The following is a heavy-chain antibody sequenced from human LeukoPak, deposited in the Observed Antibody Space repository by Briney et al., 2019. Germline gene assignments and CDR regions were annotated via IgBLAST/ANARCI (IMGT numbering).Heavy chain of an antibody. CDR1: GFTVSSNY. CDR2: FYRDGST. J-gene: IGHJ4*02. Sequence: GGSLRLSCAASGFTVSSNYMSWVRQAPGKGLEWLSVFYRDGSTYYADSVKGRFTISRDNSKNTLYLQMNSLRAEDTAVYYCAREGVASGLDYWGQGTLVIVSS. V-gene: IGHV3-53*01. D-gene: IGHD6-25*01. CDR3: AREGVASGLDY.